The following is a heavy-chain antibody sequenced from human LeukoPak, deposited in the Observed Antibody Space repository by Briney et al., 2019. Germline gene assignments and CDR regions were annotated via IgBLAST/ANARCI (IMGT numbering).Heavy chain of an antibody. CDR3: ARVAAGSDAFDI. J-gene: IGHJ3*02. D-gene: IGHD6-13*01. Sequence: GGSLRLSCAASGFTFSSYTMNWVRQPPGKGLEWVSNIGTSSTTIYYADSVKGRFTISRDNAKNSLYLQMNSLRAEDTAVYYCARVAAGSDAFDIWGQGTMVTVSS. V-gene: IGHV3-48*04. CDR1: GFTFSSYT. CDR2: IGTSSTTI.